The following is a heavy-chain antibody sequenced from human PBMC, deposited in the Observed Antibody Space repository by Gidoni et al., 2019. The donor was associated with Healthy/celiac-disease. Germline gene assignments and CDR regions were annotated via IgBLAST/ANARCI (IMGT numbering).Heavy chain of an antibody. V-gene: IGHV3-7*01. CDR1: GFTFCIYW. Sequence: EVQLVESGGGLVQPGGSLRLPCAASGFTFCIYWMSWVRQAPGKGREWVANIKQDGSEKYYVDSVKGRFTISRDNAKNSLYLQMNSLRAEDTAVYYCARGSDYGDLRGMPPSAFDIWGQGTMVTVSS. D-gene: IGHD4-17*01. CDR2: IKQDGSEK. CDR3: ARGSDYGDLRGMPPSAFDI. J-gene: IGHJ3*02.